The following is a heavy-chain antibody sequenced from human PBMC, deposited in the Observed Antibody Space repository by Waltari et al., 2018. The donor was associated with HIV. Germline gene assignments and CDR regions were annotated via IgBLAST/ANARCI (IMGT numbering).Heavy chain of an antibody. CDR2: MYSSGST. J-gene: IGHJ4*02. CDR3: ASTEEETAMVRFFDY. V-gene: IGHV4-61*02. D-gene: IGHD5-18*01. CDR1: GGSVSRSTFY. Sequence: QVQLQESGPGLVKASQTLSLTCTVSGGSVSRSTFYWTWIRQPAGKGLEWIGHMYSSGSTKYNPSLKSRVTISGDTSKNQFSLNLSSVSAADTVVYYCASTEEETAMVRFFDYWGRGTLVTVAP.